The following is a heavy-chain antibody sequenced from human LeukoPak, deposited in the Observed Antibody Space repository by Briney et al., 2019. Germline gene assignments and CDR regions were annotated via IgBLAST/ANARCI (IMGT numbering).Heavy chain of an antibody. D-gene: IGHD2-2*01. J-gene: IGHJ4*02. Sequence: GGSLRLSCAASGFTFSSYWMSWVRQAPGKGLEWVANIKQDGSEKYYVDSVKGRFTISRDNSKNTLYLQMNSLRAEDTAVYYCARDTLRVVPAALAFDYWGQGTLVTVSS. V-gene: IGHV3-7*01. CDR2: IKQDGSEK. CDR1: GFTFSSYW. CDR3: ARDTLRVVPAALAFDY.